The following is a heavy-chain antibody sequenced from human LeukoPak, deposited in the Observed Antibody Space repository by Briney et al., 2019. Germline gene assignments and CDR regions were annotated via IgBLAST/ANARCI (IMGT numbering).Heavy chain of an antibody. CDR3: ARHYYDSSGYYPGFDY. J-gene: IGHJ4*02. CDR1: GFTVSSNY. Sequence: PGGSLRLSCAASGFTVSSNYMSWVRQAPGKGLEWVSVIYSGGSTYYADSVKGRFTISRDNSKNTLYLQMNSLRAEDTAVYYCARHYYDSSGYYPGFDYWGQGTLVTVSS. D-gene: IGHD3-22*01. V-gene: IGHV3-66*04. CDR2: IYSGGST.